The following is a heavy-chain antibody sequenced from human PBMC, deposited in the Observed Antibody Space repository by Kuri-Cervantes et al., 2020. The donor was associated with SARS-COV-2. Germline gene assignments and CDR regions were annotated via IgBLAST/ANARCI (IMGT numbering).Heavy chain of an antibody. D-gene: IGHD6-13*01. CDR2: ISWNSGSI. Sequence: GGSLRLSCAASGFTFDDYAMHWVRQAPGKGLEWVSGISWNSGSIGYADSVKGRFTISRDNVKNSLYLQMNSLRAEDTAVYYCARELSRWPVDYWGQGTLVTVSS. CDR3: ARELSRWPVDY. CDR1: GFTFDDYA. J-gene: IGHJ4*02. V-gene: IGHV3-9*01.